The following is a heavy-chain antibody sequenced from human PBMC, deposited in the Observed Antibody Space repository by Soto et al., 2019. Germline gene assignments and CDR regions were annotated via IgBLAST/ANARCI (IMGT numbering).Heavy chain of an antibody. D-gene: IGHD6-19*01. Sequence: QVQLVESGGGLVKPGGSLRLSCAASGFTFSDYFMNWIRQAPGKGLEWLSYISSSGDTISYADSVKGRFTVSRDNTKNXXYLQLNSLRAEETAVYYCARTAVGAVKRSYNGFDPWGQGTLVTVSS. V-gene: IGHV3-11*01. CDR1: GFTFSDYF. CDR2: ISSSGDTI. CDR3: ARTAVGAVKRSYNGFDP. J-gene: IGHJ5*02.